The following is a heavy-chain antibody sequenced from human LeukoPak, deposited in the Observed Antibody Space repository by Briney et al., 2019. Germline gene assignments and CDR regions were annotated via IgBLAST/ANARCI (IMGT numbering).Heavy chain of an antibody. V-gene: IGHV3-7*01. CDR3: ANLHSSSWYLDYFDY. D-gene: IGHD6-13*01. J-gene: IGHJ4*02. CDR1: GFTFSDYW. CDR2: IKQDGSEK. Sequence: GGSLRLSCAASGFTFSDYWMTWVRQAPGKGLEWVANIKQDGSEKYYLDSVKGRFTISRDNAKNSVYLQMNSLRAEDTAVYYCANLHSSSWYLDYFDYWGQGTLVTVSS.